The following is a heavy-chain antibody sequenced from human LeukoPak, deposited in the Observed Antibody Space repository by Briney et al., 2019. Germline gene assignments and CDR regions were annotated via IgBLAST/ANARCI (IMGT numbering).Heavy chain of an antibody. CDR2: TRNKANSYTT. CDR3: ATKGNDYVWGSYPNFWGSKYNWFNP. CDR1: GFTFSDHY. Sequence: GGSLRLSSAASGFTFSDHYMDWVRQAPGKGLEWVGRTRNKANSYTTEYAASVKGRFTISRDDSKNSLYLQMNSLKTEDTAVYYCATKGNDYVWGSYPNFWGSKYNWFNPWGQGTLVTVSS. D-gene: IGHD3-16*02. J-gene: IGHJ5*02. V-gene: IGHV3-72*01.